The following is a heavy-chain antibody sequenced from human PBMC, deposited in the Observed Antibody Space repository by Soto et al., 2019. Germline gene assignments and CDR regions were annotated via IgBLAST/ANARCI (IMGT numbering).Heavy chain of an antibody. CDR2: IFFSGTS. V-gene: IGHV4-30-4*02. J-gene: IGHJ6*01. D-gene: IGHD2-2*01. Sequence: CTLIRQAPGKGLEWIGYIFFSGTSYYNLCLKSRLTMSIDTSQIQFSLKLNSVTAADTAVYFCASVPWPMGLFYAMDVWGQRTTHTV. CDR3: ASVPWPMGLFYAMDV.